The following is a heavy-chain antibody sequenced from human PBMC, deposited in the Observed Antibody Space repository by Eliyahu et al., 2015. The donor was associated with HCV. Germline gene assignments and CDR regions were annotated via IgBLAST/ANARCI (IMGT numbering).Heavy chain of an antibody. Sequence: QVTXRESGPAVVKPTQTLTLTCTLSGFSLSPTGMCVSWIRQPPGKALEWLAFIDWEGDKFYNISLKTRVTISRDTSKNQVVLTMTNMDPVDTATYYCARIVQDYYHSGSPNDYFDYWGRGTLVTVSS. V-gene: IGHV2-70*01. CDR1: GFSLSPTGMC. CDR3: ARIVQDYYHSGSPNDYFDY. CDR2: IDWEGDK. J-gene: IGHJ4*02. D-gene: IGHD3-10*01.